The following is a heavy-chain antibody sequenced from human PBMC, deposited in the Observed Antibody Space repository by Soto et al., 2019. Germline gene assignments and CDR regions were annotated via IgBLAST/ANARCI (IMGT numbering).Heavy chain of an antibody. CDR1: VGSISSYY. D-gene: IGHD3-3*01. Sequence: SETLSLTCTASVGSISSYYWSWIRQPPGKGLEWIGYIYYSGSTNYNPSLKSRVTISVDTSKNQFSLKLSSVTAADTAVYYCARDGYYDFWSGRYYYYYGMDVWGQGTTVTVSS. CDR3: ARDGYYDFWSGRYYYYYGMDV. CDR2: IYYSGST. J-gene: IGHJ6*02. V-gene: IGHV4-59*01.